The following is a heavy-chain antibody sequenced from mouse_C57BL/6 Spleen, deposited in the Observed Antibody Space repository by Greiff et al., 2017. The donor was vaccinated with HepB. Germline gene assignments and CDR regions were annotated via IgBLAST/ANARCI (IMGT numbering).Heavy chain of an antibody. V-gene: IGHV1-5*01. D-gene: IGHD3-2*02. CDR2: IYPGNSDT. Sequence: VQLKESGTLLARPGASVKMSCKTSGYTFTSYWMHWVKQRPGQGLEWIGAIYPGNSDTSYNQKFKGKAKLTAVTSASTAYMELSSLTNEDSAVYYCTREKDSSGAWFAYWGQGTLVTVSA. CDR1: GYTFTSYW. CDR3: TREKDSSGAWFAY. J-gene: IGHJ3*01.